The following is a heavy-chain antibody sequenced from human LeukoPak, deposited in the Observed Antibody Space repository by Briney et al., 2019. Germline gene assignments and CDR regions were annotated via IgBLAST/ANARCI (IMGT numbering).Heavy chain of an antibody. V-gene: IGHV3-48*02. CDR2: IDHNGEAI. CDR3: ARDYDWAFDF. J-gene: IGHJ4*02. D-gene: IGHD3-9*01. CDR1: GFPFSSHV. Sequence: GGSLRLSCAASGFPFSSHVLSWVRQAPGKGLEWIAYIDHNGEAIYYPDFVKGRFIISRDNAKNSLFLQMNDLRDEDTAVYYCARDYDWAFDFWGQGTRVTVSS.